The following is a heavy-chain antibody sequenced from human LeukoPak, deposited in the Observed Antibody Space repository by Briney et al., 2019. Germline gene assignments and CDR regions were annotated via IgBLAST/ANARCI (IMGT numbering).Heavy chain of an antibody. CDR2: ISSSGSTI. J-gene: IGHJ4*02. V-gene: IGHV3-48*03. CDR3: AKASLRTMVRGVMDY. Sequence: GGSLRLSCAASGFTFSSYEMNWVRQAPGKGLEWVSYISSSGSTIYYADSVKGRFTISRDNAKNSLYLQMNSLRAEDTAVYYCAKASLRTMVRGVMDYWGQGALVTVSS. CDR1: GFTFSSYE. D-gene: IGHD3-10*01.